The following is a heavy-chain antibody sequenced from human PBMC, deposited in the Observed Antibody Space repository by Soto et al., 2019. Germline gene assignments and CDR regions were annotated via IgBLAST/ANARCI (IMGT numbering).Heavy chain of an antibody. CDR2: INSDGSST. CDR3: ARDLSGWYYFEY. D-gene: IGHD6-19*01. CDR1: GFTFSSYW. J-gene: IGHJ4*02. V-gene: IGHV3-74*01. Sequence: GGSLRLSCAASGFTFSSYWMPCVRQAPGKGLVWVSRINSDGSSTRYADSVKGRFTISRDNAKNTLYLQMNSLRAEDTAVYYCARDLSGWYYFEYWCQGTLVTVSS.